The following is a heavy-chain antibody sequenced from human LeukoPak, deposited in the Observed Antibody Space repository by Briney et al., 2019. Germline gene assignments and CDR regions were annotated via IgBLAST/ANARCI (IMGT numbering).Heavy chain of an antibody. D-gene: IGHD1-26*01. Sequence: PGGSLRLSCAASEFIFSTYEMNWVRQAPGKGLGWVASISSTSVFIYYADSVKGRFTISRDNAKNSLYLQMSYLRADDTAVYYCARVVGSAIRSGVDYWGQGTLVTVSS. CDR1: EFIFSTYE. J-gene: IGHJ4*02. CDR2: ISSTSVFI. V-gene: IGHV3-21*01. CDR3: ARVVGSAIRSGVDY.